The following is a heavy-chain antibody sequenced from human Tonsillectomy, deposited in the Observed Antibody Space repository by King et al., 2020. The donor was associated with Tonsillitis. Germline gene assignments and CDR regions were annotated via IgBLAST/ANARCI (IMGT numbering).Heavy chain of an antibody. Sequence: QLQESGPGLVKPSQTLSLTCTVSGDSISSGDYYWSWIRQHPGKGLEWIGYIYYSGSTYYNPSLKSRVTISVDTSKNQFSLKLSSVTAADTAVYYCARETSQITMVRGVIITYGMDVWGQGTTVTVSS. V-gene: IGHV4-31*03. D-gene: IGHD3-10*01. J-gene: IGHJ6*02. CDR1: GDSISSGDYY. CDR3: ARETSQITMVRGVIITYGMDV. CDR2: IYYSGST.